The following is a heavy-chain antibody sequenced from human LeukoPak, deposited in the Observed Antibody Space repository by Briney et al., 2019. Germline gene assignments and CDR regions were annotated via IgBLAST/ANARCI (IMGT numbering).Heavy chain of an antibody. CDR1: GYTFSSYY. Sequence: ASVKVSCKASGYTFSSYYIYWVRQAPGQGLEWMGGIIPIFGTANYAQKFQGRVTITADESTSTAYMELSSLRSEDTAVYYCARDGYSSGCDYWGQGTLVTVSS. V-gene: IGHV1-69*13. D-gene: IGHD6-19*01. CDR2: IIPIFGTA. CDR3: ARDGYSSGCDY. J-gene: IGHJ4*02.